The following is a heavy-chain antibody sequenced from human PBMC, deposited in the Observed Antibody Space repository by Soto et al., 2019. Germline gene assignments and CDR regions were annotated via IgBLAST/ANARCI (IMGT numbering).Heavy chain of an antibody. CDR1: WGKSVSRGCR. CDR3: ATMGTPATGLYYFDY. D-gene: IGHD5-18*01. CDR2: ISYSGST. V-gene: IGHV4-30-4*08. Sequence: PFEPLRLRNTVAWGKSVSRGCRCIFNRQPPGKGLELIVFISYSGSTYYSLSLKSRVTISVDTSKNQFSLNLSFVTAADTAVYYCATMGTPATGLYYFDYWGQGTLVTVSS. J-gene: IGHJ4*02.